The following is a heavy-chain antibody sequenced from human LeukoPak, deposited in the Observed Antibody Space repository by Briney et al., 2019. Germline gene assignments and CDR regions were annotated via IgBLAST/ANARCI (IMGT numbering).Heavy chain of an antibody. Sequence: GGSLRLSCAASQFSFILYGMHWVRPGPSQGLEGVAFIRYDGSNKYYADSVKGRFTISRDNSKNTLYLQMNSLRAEDTAVYYCAKEPDLWFGEYYFDYWGQGTLVTVSS. J-gene: IGHJ4*02. CDR3: AKEPDLWFGEYYFDY. V-gene: IGHV3-30*02. CDR1: QFSFILYG. CDR2: IRYDGSNK. D-gene: IGHD3-10*01.